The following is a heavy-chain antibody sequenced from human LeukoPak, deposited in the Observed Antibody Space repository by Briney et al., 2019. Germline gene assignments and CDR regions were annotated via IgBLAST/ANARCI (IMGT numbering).Heavy chain of an antibody. CDR3: ASASLRYFDWLLEEPDAFDI. Sequence: GRSLRLSCAASGFTFSSYAMHWVRQAPGKGLEWVAVISYDGSNKYCADSVKGRFTISRDNSKNTLYLQMNSLRAEDTAVYYCASASLRYFDWLLEEPDAFDIWGQGTMVTVSS. CDR1: GFTFSSYA. J-gene: IGHJ3*02. D-gene: IGHD3-9*01. V-gene: IGHV3-30-3*01. CDR2: ISYDGSNK.